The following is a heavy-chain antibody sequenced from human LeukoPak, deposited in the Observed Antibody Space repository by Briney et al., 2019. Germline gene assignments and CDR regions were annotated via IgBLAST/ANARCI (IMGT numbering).Heavy chain of an antibody. CDR2: IYSDGTT. CDR1: GLSVSSNF. J-gene: IGHJ4*02. V-gene: IGHV3-53*01. D-gene: IGHD6-19*01. CDR3: ARAGSGWYRLQGYFDY. Sequence: GGSLRLSCAASGLSVSSNFITWVRQAPGKGPEWVSVIYSDGTTYYADSLKGRFTTSRDTSKNTVFLQMSSLRDEDTAVYYCARAGSGWYRLQGYFDYWGQGTLVTVSS.